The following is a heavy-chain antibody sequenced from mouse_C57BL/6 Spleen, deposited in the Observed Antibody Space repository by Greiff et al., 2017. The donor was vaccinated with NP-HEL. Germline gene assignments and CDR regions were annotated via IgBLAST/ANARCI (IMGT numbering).Heavy chain of an antibody. CDR1: GYAFSSSW. CDR3: ARPTGRGGYYFDY. CDR2: IYPGDGDT. D-gene: IGHD4-1*02. J-gene: IGHJ2*01. V-gene: IGHV1-82*01. Sequence: VQLQQSGPELVKPGASVKISCKASGYAFSSSWMNWVKQRPGKGLEWIGRIYPGDGDTNYNGKFKGKATLTADKSSSTAYMQLSSLTSEDSAVYFCARPTGRGGYYFDYWGQGTTLTVSS.